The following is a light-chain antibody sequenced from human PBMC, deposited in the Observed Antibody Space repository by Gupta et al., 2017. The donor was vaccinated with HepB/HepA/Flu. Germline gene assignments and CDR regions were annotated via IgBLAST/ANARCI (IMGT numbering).Light chain of an antibody. V-gene: IGLV1-40*01. CDR2: GNS. CDR1: SSNIGAGYD. Sequence: QFVLTQPPSVSGAAGHTVTISCTRSSSNIGAGYDVHWYQQLPGKAPKLLIFGNSNRPSGVTDRFSGSKSGNSASLAITGLQAEDEAEYYCQSYDSSLSDVVFGGGTKLTVL. J-gene: IGLJ2*01. CDR3: QSYDSSLSDVV.